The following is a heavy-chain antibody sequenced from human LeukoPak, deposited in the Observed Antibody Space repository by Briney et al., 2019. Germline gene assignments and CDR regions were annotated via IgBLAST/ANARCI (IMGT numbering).Heavy chain of an antibody. CDR3: ARVYFDY. V-gene: IGHV3-21*01. CDR1: GFTFDDYG. J-gene: IGHJ4*02. CDR2: ISSSSSYI. Sequence: KSGGSQRLSCAASGFTFDDYGMSWVRQAPGKGLEWVSSISSSSSYIYYADSVKGRFTISRDNAKNSLYLQMNSLRAEDTAVYYCARVYFDYWGQGTLVTVSS.